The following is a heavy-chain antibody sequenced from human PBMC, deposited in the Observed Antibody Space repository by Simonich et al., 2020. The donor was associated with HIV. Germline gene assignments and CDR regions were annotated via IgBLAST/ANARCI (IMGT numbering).Heavy chain of an antibody. CDR1: GGSLSGYY. CDR2: INHSGST. D-gene: IGHD4-17*01. CDR3: ARRHPTTVTTPYFDY. V-gene: IGHV4-34*01. J-gene: IGHJ4*02. Sequence: QVQLQQWGAGLLKPSETLSPTCAVYGGSLSGYYWSWIRQPPGKGLDGIGEINHSGSTNYNPSLKSRVTISVDTSKNQFSLKLSSVTAADTAVYYCARRHPTTVTTPYFDYWGQGTLVTVSS.